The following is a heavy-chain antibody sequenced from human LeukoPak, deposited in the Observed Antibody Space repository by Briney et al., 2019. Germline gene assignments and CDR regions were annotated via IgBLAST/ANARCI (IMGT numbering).Heavy chain of an antibody. V-gene: IGHV3-7*01. CDR2: IKQDGSEK. CDR3: ARDQDSSGYPGHDY. Sequence: GGSLRLSCAASGFTFSSYWMSWVRQAPGKGLEWVANIKQDGSEKYYVDSVKGRFTISRDNAKNSLYLQRNSLRAEDTAVYYCARDQDSSGYPGHDYWGQGTLVTVSS. D-gene: IGHD3-22*01. CDR1: GFTFSSYW. J-gene: IGHJ4*02.